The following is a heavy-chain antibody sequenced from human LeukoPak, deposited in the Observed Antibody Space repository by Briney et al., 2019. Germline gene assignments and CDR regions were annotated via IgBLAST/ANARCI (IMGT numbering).Heavy chain of an antibody. D-gene: IGHD3-10*01. Sequence: GGSLRLSXAASGFTFSNYAITWVRQAPGKGLQWVSSVSGSGGVIYYEESVKGRFTVSRDNFKNTLFLQMNSLRAEDTAVYYCAKARWSASFGSGSYDGAFDIWGQGTKVTVSS. CDR2: VSGSGGVI. V-gene: IGHV3-23*01. CDR1: GFTFSNYA. CDR3: AKARWSASFGSGSYDGAFDI. J-gene: IGHJ3*02.